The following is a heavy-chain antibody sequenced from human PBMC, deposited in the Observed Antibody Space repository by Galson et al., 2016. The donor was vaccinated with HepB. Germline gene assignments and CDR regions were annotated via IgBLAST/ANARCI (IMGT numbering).Heavy chain of an antibody. J-gene: IGHJ6*03. CDR1: GGSISRDYY. D-gene: IGHD6-19*01. CDR3: ATGIVVAGKYYYHYMDV. CDR2: IYSNEDT. V-gene: IGHV4-39*01. Sequence: SETLSLTCIVSGGSISRDYYWGWIRQPPGRGLEWIGSIYSNEDTYYNPSVKSRVTISVDTSKNQFSLRLNSVTAADTGVYYCATGIVVAGKYYYHYMDVWGKGTTVTVSS.